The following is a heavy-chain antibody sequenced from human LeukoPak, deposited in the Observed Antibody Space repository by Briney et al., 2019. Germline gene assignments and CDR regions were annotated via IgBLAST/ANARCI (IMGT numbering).Heavy chain of an antibody. CDR3: ARGRYSGSEMK. Sequence: SETLSLTCTVYGDSISSFYWSWIRQPPGKGLEWIGYIYYSGSTNYNPSLKSRVIISVDTSKNQVSLNLRSVTAADTAVYYCARGRYSGSEMKWGQGALVTVSS. CDR1: GDSISSFY. CDR2: IYYSGST. D-gene: IGHD3-10*01. J-gene: IGHJ4*02. V-gene: IGHV4-59*01.